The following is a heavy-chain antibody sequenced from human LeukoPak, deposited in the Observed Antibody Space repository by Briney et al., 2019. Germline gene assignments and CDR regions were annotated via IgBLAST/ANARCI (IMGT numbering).Heavy chain of an antibody. CDR1: GGSISSYY. V-gene: IGHV4-30-4*01. Sequence: PSETLSLTCTVSGGSISSYYWSWIRQPPGKGLEWIGYIYYSGSTYYNPSLKSRVTISVDTSKNQFSLKLSSVTAADTTVYYCARDSHDILPGLGYRGQGTLVTVSS. CDR2: IYYSGST. CDR3: ARDSHDILPGLGY. D-gene: IGHD3-9*01. J-gene: IGHJ4*02.